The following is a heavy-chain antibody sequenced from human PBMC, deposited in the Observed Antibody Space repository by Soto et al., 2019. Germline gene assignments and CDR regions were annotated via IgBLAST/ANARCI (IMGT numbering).Heavy chain of an antibody. CDR2: IYYSGST. Sequence: SETLSLTCTVSGGSISNYYWSWIRQTPGKGLEWIGYIYYSGSTNYNPSLKSRVTISVDTSKNQFSLKLSSVTAADTAVYYCARRTRARSIVDPYAFDIWGQGTMVTVSS. D-gene: IGHD6-6*01. V-gene: IGHV4-59*08. CDR3: ARRTRARSIVDPYAFDI. J-gene: IGHJ3*02. CDR1: GGSISNYY.